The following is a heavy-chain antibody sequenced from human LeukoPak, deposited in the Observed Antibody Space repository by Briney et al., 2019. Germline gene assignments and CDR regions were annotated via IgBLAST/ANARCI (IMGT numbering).Heavy chain of an antibody. D-gene: IGHD3/OR15-3a*01. Sequence: GGSLRLSCAASGFTFSDYYMSWIRQAPGKGLEWVSYISNSGSVIHYADSVKGRFTISRDNAKNSLYLQMNSLRAEDTAVFYCARDQYDTWSRRGNFDSWGQGTLVIVSS. CDR3: ARDQYDTWSRRGNFDS. V-gene: IGHV3-11*01. CDR1: GFTFSDYY. J-gene: IGHJ4*02. CDR2: ISNSGSVI.